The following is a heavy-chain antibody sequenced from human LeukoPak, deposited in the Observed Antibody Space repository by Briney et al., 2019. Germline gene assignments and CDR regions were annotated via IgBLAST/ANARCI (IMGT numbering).Heavy chain of an antibody. J-gene: IGHJ6*02. CDR3: ARGPLAGCSSTSCSGYYYGMDV. Sequence: GGSLRLSCAASGFTFSSYSMNWVRQAPGKGLEWVSSISSSSSYIYYADSVKGRFTISRDNAKNSLYLQMNSLRAEDTAAYYCARGPLAGCSSTSCSGYYYGMDVWGQGTTVTVSS. D-gene: IGHD2-2*01. CDR2: ISSSSSYI. V-gene: IGHV3-21*01. CDR1: GFTFSSYS.